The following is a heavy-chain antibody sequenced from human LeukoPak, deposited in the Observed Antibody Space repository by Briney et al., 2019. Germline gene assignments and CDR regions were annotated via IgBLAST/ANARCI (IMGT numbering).Heavy chain of an antibody. D-gene: IGHD3-10*01. J-gene: IGHJ4*02. V-gene: IGHV1-46*01. CDR2: INPSGGST. CDR1: GYTFTSYY. CDR3: ARSPKNYGSGSYYFGRVFDY. Sequence: GASVKVSCKASGYTFTSYYMHWVRQAPGQGLEWMGIINPSGGSTSYAQKFQGRVTMTRDTSTSTVYMELSSLRSEDTAVYYCARSPKNYGSGSYYFGRVFDYWGQGTLVTVSS.